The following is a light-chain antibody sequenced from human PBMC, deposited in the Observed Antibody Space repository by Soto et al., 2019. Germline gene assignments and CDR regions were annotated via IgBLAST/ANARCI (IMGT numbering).Light chain of an antibody. CDR1: SSNIGAGYD. Sequence: QSVLRQPPSASGAPGQRVTISCTGSSSNIGAGYDVHWYQQLPGTAPKLLIYGNSNRPSGVPDRFSGSKSGTSASLAITGLQAEDEADYYCQSYDSSLSGSVFGGGTKLTVL. V-gene: IGLV1-40*01. CDR2: GNS. J-gene: IGLJ3*02. CDR3: QSYDSSLSGSV.